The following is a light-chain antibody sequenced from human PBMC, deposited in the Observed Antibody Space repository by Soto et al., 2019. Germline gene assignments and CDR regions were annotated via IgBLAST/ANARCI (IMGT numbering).Light chain of an antibody. CDR2: NNN. CDR1: SSNIGSNT. J-gene: IGLJ1*01. Sequence: SVLTQPPPTSGNPGQRVTISCSGSSSNIGSNTVSWCQQLPGTAPKPLIYNNNQRPSGVPDRFSGSKSGTSASLAISGLQSEDEADYYCAAWDDSLIGYVFGTGTKVTVL. CDR3: AAWDDSLIGYV. V-gene: IGLV1-44*01.